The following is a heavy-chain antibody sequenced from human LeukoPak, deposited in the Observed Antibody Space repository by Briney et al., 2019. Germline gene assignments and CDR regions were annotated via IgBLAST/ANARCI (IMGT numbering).Heavy chain of an antibody. CDR1: GLTLSNYW. CDR2: IKQDGSEK. Sequence: PGGSLRLSCTASGLTLSNYWMIWVRQAPGKGLQWVAKIKQDGSEKYYVDSAKGRFTISRDNSKNTLYLQMNSLRAEDTAVYYCAKCVGYYYDSSGYYFHIWGQGTMVTVSS. CDR3: AKCVGYYYDSSGYYFHI. V-gene: IGHV3-7*03. J-gene: IGHJ3*02. D-gene: IGHD3-22*01.